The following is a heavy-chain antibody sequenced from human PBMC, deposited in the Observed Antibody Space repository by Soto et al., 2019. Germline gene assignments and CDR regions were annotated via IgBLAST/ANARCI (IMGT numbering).Heavy chain of an antibody. CDR3: ARRPEYNGSGTSEFPDY. V-gene: IGHV1-18*01. J-gene: IGHJ4*02. D-gene: IGHD3-10*01. CDR1: GYTFTSYG. CDR2: ISAYNGNT. Sequence: ASVKVSCKASGYTFTSYGISWVRQAPGQGLEWMGWISAYNGNTNYAQKLQGRVTMTTDTSTSTAYMELRSLRSDDTAVYYCARRPEYNGSGTSEFPDYWGQGTLVTVSS.